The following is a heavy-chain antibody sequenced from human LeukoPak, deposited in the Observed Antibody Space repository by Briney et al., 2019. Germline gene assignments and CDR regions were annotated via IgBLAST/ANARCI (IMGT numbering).Heavy chain of an antibody. CDR2: ISGSGGTT. Sequence: GGSLRLSCRASGFTFSNYAMTWVRQAPGKGLEWVSGISGSGGTTYYADSGRGRFTISRDNSKNTLFLQMNRLGAEDTAVYYCVKGSGRAVPATGKDHFDSWGQGTLVTVSS. J-gene: IGHJ4*02. CDR1: GFTFSNYA. V-gene: IGHV3-23*01. CDR3: VKGSGRAVPATGKDHFDS. D-gene: IGHD6-19*01.